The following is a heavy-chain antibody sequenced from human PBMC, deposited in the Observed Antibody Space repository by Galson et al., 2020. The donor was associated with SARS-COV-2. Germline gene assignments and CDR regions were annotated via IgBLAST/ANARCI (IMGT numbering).Heavy chain of an antibody. Sequence: GGSLRLSCAASGFTFSSYGMHWVRQAPGKGLEWVAVIWYDGSNKYYADSVKGRFTISRDNSKNTLYLQMNSLRAEDTAVYYCAREALCYYCSYYYYYMDVWGKGTTVTVSS. CDR3: AREALCYYCSYYYYYMDV. CDR1: GFTFSSYG. D-gene: IGHD2-15*01. CDR2: IWYDGSNK. V-gene: IGHV3-33*01. J-gene: IGHJ6*03.